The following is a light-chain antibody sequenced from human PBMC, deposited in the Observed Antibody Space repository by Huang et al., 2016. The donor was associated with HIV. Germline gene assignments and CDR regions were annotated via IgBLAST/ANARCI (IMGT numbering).Light chain of an antibody. Sequence: EIVMTQSPDTLSVFPGERVTLSCRASESVSSSLAWYQQQSGQAPSLLIYDASTRATGIPARFSGSGSGTEFTLTINSLLSEDFAVYYCQQYNDWPPITFGQGTRLDMK. J-gene: IGKJ5*01. CDR2: DAS. V-gene: IGKV3-15*01. CDR1: ESVSSS. CDR3: QQYNDWPPIT.